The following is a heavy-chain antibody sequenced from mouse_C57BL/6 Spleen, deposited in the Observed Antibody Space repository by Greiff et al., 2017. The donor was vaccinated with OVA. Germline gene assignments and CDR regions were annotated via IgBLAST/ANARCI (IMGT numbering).Heavy chain of an antibody. D-gene: IGHD4-1*01. Sequence: VQLQQSGAELVRPGASVTLSCKASGYTFTDYEMHWVKQTPVHGLEWIGAIDPETGGTAYNQKFKGKAILTADKSSSTAYMELRSLTSEDSAVYYCTRFWAWFAYWAKGLWSLSLQ. V-gene: IGHV1-15*01. CDR2: IDPETGGT. CDR1: GYTFTDYE. CDR3: TRFWAWFAY. J-gene: IGHJ3*01.